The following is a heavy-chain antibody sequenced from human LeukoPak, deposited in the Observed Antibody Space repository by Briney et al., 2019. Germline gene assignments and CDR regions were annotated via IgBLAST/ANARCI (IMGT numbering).Heavy chain of an antibody. CDR3: ATRRYFDWLFVFDY. J-gene: IGHJ4*02. Sequence: ASVKVSCKVSGYTLTELSMHWVRQAPGKGLEWMGGFDPEDGETIYAQKFQGRVTMTEDTSTDTAYMELSSLRSEDTAVYYCATRRYFDWLFVFDYWGQGTLVTVSS. CDR2: FDPEDGET. D-gene: IGHD3-9*01. V-gene: IGHV1-24*01. CDR1: GYTLTELS.